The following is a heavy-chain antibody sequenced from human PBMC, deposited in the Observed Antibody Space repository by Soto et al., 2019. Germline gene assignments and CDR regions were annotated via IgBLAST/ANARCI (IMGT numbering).Heavy chain of an antibody. Sequence: QVQLVQSGAEEKKPGASVKVSCKASGYTFTSYAMHWVRQAPGQRLEWMGWINAGNGNTKYSQKLQGRVTITRDTSASTAYMELSSLRSEDTAVYYCARSIVGVTALDYWGQGTLVTVSS. CDR1: GYTFTSYA. CDR3: ARSIVGVTALDY. V-gene: IGHV1-3*05. J-gene: IGHJ4*02. CDR2: INAGNGNT. D-gene: IGHD2-21*02.